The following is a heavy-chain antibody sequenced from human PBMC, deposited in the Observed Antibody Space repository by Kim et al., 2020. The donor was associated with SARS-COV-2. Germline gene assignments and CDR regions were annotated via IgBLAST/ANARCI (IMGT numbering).Heavy chain of an antibody. Sequence: KGRFTISRDNSKTTLYLQMNSLRAEDTAVYYCARDGQLVYSYYYYYGMDVWGQGTTVTVSS. CDR3: ARDGQLVYSYYYYYGMDV. J-gene: IGHJ6*02. V-gene: IGHV3-30*01. D-gene: IGHD6-6*01.